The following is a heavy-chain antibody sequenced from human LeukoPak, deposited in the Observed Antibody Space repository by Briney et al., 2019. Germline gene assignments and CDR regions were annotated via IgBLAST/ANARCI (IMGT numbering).Heavy chain of an antibody. Sequence: PGGSLRLSCAASGFTFSDYYMSWIRQAPGKGLEWVSYISSSGSTIYYADSVKGRFTISRDNAKNSLYLQMNSLRAEDTAVYYCAREPDHDYSNQREDYWGQGTLVTVSS. CDR2: ISSSGSTI. CDR1: GFTFSDYY. D-gene: IGHD4-11*01. V-gene: IGHV3-11*01. J-gene: IGHJ4*02. CDR3: AREPDHDYSNQREDY.